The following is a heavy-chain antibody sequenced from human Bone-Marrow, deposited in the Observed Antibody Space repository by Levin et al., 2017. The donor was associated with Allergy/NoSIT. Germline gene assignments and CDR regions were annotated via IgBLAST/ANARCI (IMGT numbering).Heavy chain of an antibody. J-gene: IGHJ6*03. CDR2: ILPNSGGT. Sequence: ASVKVSCKASGYNFSGYYIHWVRQAPGQGLEWMGRILPNSGGTSYSQKFQGRVTMTRDTSISTAYMELNRLKSDDTAVYYCASDRPLCSGANSPRYIAVWGDWTPVTVSS. D-gene: IGHD2-15*01. CDR3: ASDRPLCSGANSPRYIAV. V-gene: IGHV1-2*06. CDR1: GYNFSGYY.